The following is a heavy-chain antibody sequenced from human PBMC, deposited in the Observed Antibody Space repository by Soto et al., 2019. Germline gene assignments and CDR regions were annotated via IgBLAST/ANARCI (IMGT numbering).Heavy chain of an antibody. CDR3: ARLDYYDILTGYYIDGMDV. CDR1: GYTFTNHW. CDR2: IYPADSDT. J-gene: IGHJ6*02. Sequence: GESLKISCKGSGYTFTNHWIAWVRQMPGKGLEWMGIIYPADSDTRYSPSFQGQVTISVDKSINTAYLQWSILKASDTAMYYCARLDYYDILTGYYIDGMDVWGQGTTVTVSS. D-gene: IGHD3-9*01. V-gene: IGHV5-51*01.